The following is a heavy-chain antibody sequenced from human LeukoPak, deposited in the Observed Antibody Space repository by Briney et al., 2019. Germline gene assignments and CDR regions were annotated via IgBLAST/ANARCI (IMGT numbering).Heavy chain of an antibody. CDR1: GITFSSRG. V-gene: IGHV3-33*01. J-gene: IGHJ4*02. CDR2: IWSDGSNK. Sequence: GGSLRLSCAASGITFSSRGMHWVRQAPGKGLEWVAVIWSDGSNKYYADSVKGRFTISRGNSKNTLYLQMNSLRAEDTAVYYCARELERAFDYWGQGTLVTVSS. D-gene: IGHD1-1*01. CDR3: ARELERAFDY.